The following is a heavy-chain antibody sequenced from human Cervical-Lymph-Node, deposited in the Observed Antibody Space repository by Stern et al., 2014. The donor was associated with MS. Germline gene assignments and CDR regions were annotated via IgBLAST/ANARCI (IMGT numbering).Heavy chain of an antibody. V-gene: IGHV4-31*03. CDR1: GGSISSGGFY. D-gene: IGHD2-15*01. J-gene: IGHJ5*02. Sequence: QLQLQESGPGLVKPSQTLSLTCTVSGGSISSGGFYWNWVRQLPGKGLEWIGHIYYSGYTYYNPSLKSRVTMSVDTSRNQVSLKVTSVTAADTAVYFCARDGEKGYCSGDRCPSVGWFDPWGPGTLVTVSS. CDR2: IYYSGYT. CDR3: ARDGEKGYCSGDRCPSVGWFDP.